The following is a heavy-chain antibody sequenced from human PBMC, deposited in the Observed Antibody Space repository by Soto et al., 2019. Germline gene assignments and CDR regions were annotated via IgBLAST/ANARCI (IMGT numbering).Heavy chain of an antibody. CDR3: ARVSDY. CDR1: GGSFIDYS. J-gene: IGHJ4*02. V-gene: IGHV4-34*01. CDR2: INHSGSA. Sequence: QVLLQQWGAGRLKPSETLSLTCAVYGGSFIDYSWGWIRQSPGTGLEWIGEINHSGSANYNPSLKSRVTLAVDTSKKQFSLTLYSVTAADAAVYYCARVSDYWSQGTLVTVSS.